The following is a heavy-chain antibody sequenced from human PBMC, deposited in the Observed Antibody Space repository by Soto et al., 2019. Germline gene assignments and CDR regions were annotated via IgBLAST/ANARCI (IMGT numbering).Heavy chain of an antibody. CDR3: ARDGGVGGQQRRYYYGMDV. CDR1: GFTFSSYG. V-gene: IGHV3-33*01. Sequence: QVQLVESGGGVVQPGRSLRLSCAASGFTFSSYGMHWVRQAPGKGLEWVAVIWYDGSNKYYADSVKGRFTISRDNSKNTLYLQMNSLRGEDTAVYYCARDGGVGGQQRRYYYGMDVWGQWTTVTVS. D-gene: IGHD6-13*01. CDR2: IWYDGSNK. J-gene: IGHJ6*02.